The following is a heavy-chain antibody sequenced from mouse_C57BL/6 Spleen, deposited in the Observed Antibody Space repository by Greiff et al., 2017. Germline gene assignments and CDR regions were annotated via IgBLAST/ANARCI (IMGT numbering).Heavy chain of an antibody. Sequence: VQLQQSGAELARPGASVKMSCKASGYTFTSYTMHWVKQRPGQGLEWIGYINPSSGYTKYNQKFKDKATLTADKSSSTAYMQLSSLTSEDSAVYYCARSGGNYVDAMDYWGQGTSVTVSS. CDR2: INPSSGYT. CDR1: GYTFTSYT. CDR3: ARSGGNYVDAMDY. J-gene: IGHJ4*01. V-gene: IGHV1-4*01. D-gene: IGHD2-1*01.